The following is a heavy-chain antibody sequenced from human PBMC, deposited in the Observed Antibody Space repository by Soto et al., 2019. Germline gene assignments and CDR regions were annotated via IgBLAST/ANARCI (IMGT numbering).Heavy chain of an antibody. V-gene: IGHV4-61*08. D-gene: IGHD3-10*01. J-gene: IGHJ4*02. CDR1: GGSVSSGAYY. CDR3: SRGGHYYASMI. Sequence: QVQLQESGPGLVRPSETLSLTCTVSGGSVSSGAYYWSWIRQPPGKGLEWIGYISFTGDTTYNPSLKSRVTIAVDKSKNQFSLKVRSATAADTALYYCSRGGHYYASMIWGQGTLVTVSS. CDR2: ISFTGDT.